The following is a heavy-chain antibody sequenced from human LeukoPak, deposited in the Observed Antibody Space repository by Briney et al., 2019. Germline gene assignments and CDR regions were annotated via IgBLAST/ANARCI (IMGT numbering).Heavy chain of an antibody. CDR1: GFTFSSYW. CDR2: IKQDGSEK. V-gene: IGHV3-7*01. J-gene: IGHJ4*02. D-gene: IGHD3-10*01. CDR3: ARDRYYYASGSYSIDY. Sequence: PGGSLRLSCAASGFTFSSYWMSWVRQAPGKGLEWVANIKQDGSEKYYVDSVKGRFTISRDNAKNSLYLQMNSLRAEDTAVYYCARDRYYYASGSYSIDYWGQGTLVTVSS.